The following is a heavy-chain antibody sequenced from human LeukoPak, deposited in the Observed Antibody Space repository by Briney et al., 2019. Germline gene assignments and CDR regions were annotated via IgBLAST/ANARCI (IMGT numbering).Heavy chain of an antibody. J-gene: IGHJ4*02. D-gene: IGHD2-15*01. CDR2: IYHSGST. Sequence: SETLSLTCTVSGYSISSGYYWGWIRQPPGKGLEWIGSIYHSGSTYYNPSLKSRVTISVDTSKNQFSLKLSSVTAADTAVYYCARDEGVVVAATPFDYWGQGTLVTVSS. V-gene: IGHV4-38-2*02. CDR3: ARDEGVVVAATPFDY. CDR1: GYSISSGYY.